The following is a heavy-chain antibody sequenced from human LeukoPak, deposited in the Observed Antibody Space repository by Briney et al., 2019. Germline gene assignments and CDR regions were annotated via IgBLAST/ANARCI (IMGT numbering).Heavy chain of an antibody. Sequence: SVKVSCRASGGTFSSYAISWVRQAPGQGLEWMGGIIPIFGTANYAQKFQGRVTITADKSTSTAYLQWSSLKASDTAMYYCARRRDLYSGSYYPFDYWGQGTLVTVSS. J-gene: IGHJ4*02. D-gene: IGHD1-26*01. CDR2: IIPIFGTA. CDR1: GGTFSSYA. V-gene: IGHV1-69*06. CDR3: ARRRDLYSGSYYPFDY.